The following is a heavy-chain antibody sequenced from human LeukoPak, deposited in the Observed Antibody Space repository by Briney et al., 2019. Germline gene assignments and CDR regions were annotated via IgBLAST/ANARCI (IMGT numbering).Heavy chain of an antibody. CDR3: TGFETSGPDAFDI. CDR2: IKKKTDGGTT. J-gene: IGHJ3*02. CDR1: GFTFSNAW. Sequence: GGSLRLSCAASGFTFSNAWMSWVRQAPGKGLEWVGRIKKKTDGGTTDYAAPVKGRFTISRDDSKNTLYLQMNSLKTEDTAVYFCTGFETSGPDAFDIWGRETMVTVSS. D-gene: IGHD5-12*01. V-gene: IGHV3-15*01.